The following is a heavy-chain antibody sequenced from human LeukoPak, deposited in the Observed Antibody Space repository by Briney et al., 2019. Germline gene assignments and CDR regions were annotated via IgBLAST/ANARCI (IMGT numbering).Heavy chain of an antibody. J-gene: IGHJ3*01. Sequence: GGSLRLSCAASGFTFSSYGMHWVRQAPGKGLEWVAVIWYDGSNKYYADSVKGRFTISRDNSKNTLYLQMNSLRAEDTAVYYCAKYQLLNNNYWRDALDFWGQGTMVTVSS. D-gene: IGHD1-1*01. CDR1: GFTFSSYG. CDR3: AKYQLLNNNYWRDALDF. CDR2: IWYDGSNK. V-gene: IGHV3-33*06.